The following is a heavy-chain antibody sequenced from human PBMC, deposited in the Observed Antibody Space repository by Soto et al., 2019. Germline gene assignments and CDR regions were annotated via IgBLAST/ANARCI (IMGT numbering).Heavy chain of an antibody. CDR1: GFSLSTSGVG. D-gene: IGHD3-3*01. V-gene: IGHV2-5*01. Sequence: SGPTLVNPTQTLTLTCTFSGFSLSTSGVGVGWIRQPPGKALEWLALIYWNDDKRYSPSLKSRLTITKDTSKNQVVLTMTNMDPVDTATYYCAHSFCYDFWSGYEVSPDCGTFDYWGQGTLVTVSS. J-gene: IGHJ4*02. CDR3: AHSFCYDFWSGYEVSPDCGTFDY. CDR2: IYWNDDK.